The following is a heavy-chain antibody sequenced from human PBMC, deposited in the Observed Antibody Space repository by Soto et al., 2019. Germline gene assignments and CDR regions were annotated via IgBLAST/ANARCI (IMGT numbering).Heavy chain of an antibody. D-gene: IGHD3-3*01. CDR3: ASSPKVWSGYFVHDYYYGMDV. Sequence: SETLSLTCTVSGSSISSYYWNWVRQPPGKGLEWIGYIYYSGSTNYNPSLESRVTISVDTSKNQFSLKLSSVTAAGTAVYYCASSPKVWSGYFVHDYYYGMDVWGQGTRVTVSS. J-gene: IGHJ6*02. V-gene: IGHV4-59*01. CDR2: IYYSGST. CDR1: GSSISSYY.